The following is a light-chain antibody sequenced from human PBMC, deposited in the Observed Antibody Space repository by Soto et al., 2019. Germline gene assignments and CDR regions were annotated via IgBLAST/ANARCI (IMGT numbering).Light chain of an antibody. CDR2: GAS. CDR3: QQYNNWPTT. CDR1: QSVSSN. J-gene: IGKJ5*01. Sequence: EIVMTQSPAPLSVSPGESATLSCRASQSVSSNLAWHQQKPGQAPRLLMYGASTRATGISARFSGSGSGTEFTLTISSLQSEDVAVYYCQQYNNWPTTLGQGTRLEIK. V-gene: IGKV3-15*01.